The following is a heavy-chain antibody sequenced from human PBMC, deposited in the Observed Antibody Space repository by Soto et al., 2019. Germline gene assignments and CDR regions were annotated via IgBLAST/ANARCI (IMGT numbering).Heavy chain of an antibody. D-gene: IGHD6-13*01. CDR3: ARDLPWQQLIQVFDY. CDR1: GFTFSSYG. Sequence: GGSLRLSCAASGFTFSSYGMHWVRQAPGKGLEWVAVIWYDGSNKYYADSVKGRFTISRDNSKNTLYLQMNSLRAEDTAVYYCARDLPWQQLIQVFDYWGQGTLVTVSS. J-gene: IGHJ4*02. CDR2: IWYDGSNK. V-gene: IGHV3-33*01.